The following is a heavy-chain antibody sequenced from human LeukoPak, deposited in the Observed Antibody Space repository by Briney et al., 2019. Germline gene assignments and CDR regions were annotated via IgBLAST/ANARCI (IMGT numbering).Heavy chain of an antibody. D-gene: IGHD2-8*01. CDR1: GGTFSKYA. CDR2: IIPMLGTA. CDR3: AREGGYCTNGVCYLRY. J-gene: IGHJ4*02. V-gene: IGHV1-69*10. Sequence: GASVKVSCKASGGTFSKYAITWVRQAPGQGLEWMGGIIPMLGTANYPQKFQGRVTITADKSTSTAYMELSSLRSEDTAVYYCAREGGYCTNGVCYLRYWGQGTLVTVSS.